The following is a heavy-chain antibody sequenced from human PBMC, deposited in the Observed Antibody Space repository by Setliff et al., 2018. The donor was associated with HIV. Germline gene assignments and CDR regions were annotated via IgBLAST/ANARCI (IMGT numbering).Heavy chain of an antibody. D-gene: IGHD3-16*01. V-gene: IGHV3-74*01. Sequence: GGSLRLSCAASGFTFSSYWMHWVRQAPGKGLVWVFGMNTDGSSTRYADSVKGRFTISRDNAKNSVYLQMHSLRVEDTAVYYCAAVPWGHSSLIIDHWGQGTPVTVSS. CDR2: MNTDGSST. CDR1: GFTFSSYW. CDR3: AAVPWGHSSLIIDH. J-gene: IGHJ4*02.